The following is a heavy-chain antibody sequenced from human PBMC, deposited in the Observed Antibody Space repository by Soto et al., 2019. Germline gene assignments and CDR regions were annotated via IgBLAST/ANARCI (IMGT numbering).Heavy chain of an antibody. CDR3: ARTRMIESWVDY. D-gene: IGHD3-16*01. CDR2: VYYSGST. Sequence: PSGRLSITCEFSRSSISSYYCIWSRQPPGKGLEWIGYVYYSGSTLYNPSLKSRVSISVDMSKKQFSLTLTSVIAADTGVYYCARTRMIESWVDYWGQGTLVTVSS. CDR1: RSSISSYY. J-gene: IGHJ4*02. V-gene: IGHV4-59*07.